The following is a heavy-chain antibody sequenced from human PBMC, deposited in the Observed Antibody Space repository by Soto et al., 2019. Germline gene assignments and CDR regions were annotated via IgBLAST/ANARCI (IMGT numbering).Heavy chain of an antibody. CDR1: GSTFSSYG. D-gene: IGHD1-26*01. Sequence: PGGSLRLSCAASGSTFSSYGMHLVRQAPGKGLEWVAVIWYDGSNKYYADPVKGRFTISRDNSKNTLYLQMNSLRAEDTAVYYCARGLRVGAFDYWGQGTLVTVSS. J-gene: IGHJ4*02. CDR2: IWYDGSNK. CDR3: ARGLRVGAFDY. V-gene: IGHV3-33*01.